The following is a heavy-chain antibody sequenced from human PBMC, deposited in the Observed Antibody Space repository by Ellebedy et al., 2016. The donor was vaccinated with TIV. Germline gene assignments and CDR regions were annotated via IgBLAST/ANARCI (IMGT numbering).Heavy chain of an antibody. CDR3: AREGRTYYYDSSGYDI. J-gene: IGHJ4*02. Sequence: GGSLRLXXAASGFTFSSYAMSWVRQAPGKGLEWVSVIYSGGSTYYADSVKGRFTISRDNSKNTLYLQMNSLRAEDTAVYYCAREGRTYYYDSSGYDIWGQGTLVTVSS. D-gene: IGHD3-22*01. V-gene: IGHV3-53*01. CDR1: GFTFSSYA. CDR2: IYSGGST.